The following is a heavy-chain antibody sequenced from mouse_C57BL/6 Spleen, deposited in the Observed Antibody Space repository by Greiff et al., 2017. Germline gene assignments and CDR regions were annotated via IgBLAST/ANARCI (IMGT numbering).Heavy chain of an antibody. CDR1: GFTFSSYA. D-gene: IGHD6-5*01. Sequence: DVHLVESGGGLVKPGGSLKLSCAASGFTFSSYAMSWVRQTPEKRLEWVATISDGGSYTYYPDNVKGRFTISRDNAKNNLYLQMSHLKSEDTAMYYCARDPYFAYWGQGTLVTVSA. CDR3: ARDPYFAY. V-gene: IGHV5-4*01. CDR2: ISDGGSYT. J-gene: IGHJ3*01.